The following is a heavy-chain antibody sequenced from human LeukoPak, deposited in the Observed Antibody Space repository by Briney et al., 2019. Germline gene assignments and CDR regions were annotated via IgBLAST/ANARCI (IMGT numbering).Heavy chain of an antibody. CDR1: GGSISSYY. CDR3: ARENCSGGSCYSIYYYYYMDV. Sequence: ASETLSLTCTVSGGSISSYYWSWIRQPPGKGLEWIGYIYYSGSTNYNPSLKSRVTISVDTSKNQFSLKLSYVTAADTAVYYCARENCSGGSCYSIYYYYYMDVWGKGTTVTVSS. D-gene: IGHD2-15*01. J-gene: IGHJ6*03. V-gene: IGHV4-59*12. CDR2: IYYSGST.